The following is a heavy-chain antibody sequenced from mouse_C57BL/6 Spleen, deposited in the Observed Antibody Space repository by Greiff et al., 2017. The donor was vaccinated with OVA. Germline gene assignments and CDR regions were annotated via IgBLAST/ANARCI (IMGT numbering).Heavy chain of an antibody. CDR3: ARVTTVPLFDY. D-gene: IGHD1-1*01. Sequence: VQLQQSGPELVKPGASVKISCKASGYTFTDYYMNWVKQSHGKSLEWIGDINPNNGGTSYNQKFKGKATLTVDKSSSTAYMELRSLTSVSSAVYYCARVTTVPLFDYWGQGTTLTVSS. CDR2: INPNNGGT. J-gene: IGHJ2*01. CDR1: GYTFTDYY. V-gene: IGHV1-26*01.